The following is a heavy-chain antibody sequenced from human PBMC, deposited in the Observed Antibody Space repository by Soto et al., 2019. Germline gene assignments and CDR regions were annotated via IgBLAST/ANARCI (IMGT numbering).Heavy chain of an antibody. V-gene: IGHV1-24*01. CDR1: GYTLTELS. J-gene: IGHJ4*02. CDR3: ATVDVAAAERTFDY. CDR2: FDPEDGET. D-gene: IGHD6-13*01. Sequence: GASVKVSCKVSGYTLTELSMHWVRQAPGKGLEWMGGFDPEDGETIYAQKFQGRVTMTEDTSTDTAYMELSSLRSEDTAVYYCATVDVAAAERTFDYWGQGTLVTVSS.